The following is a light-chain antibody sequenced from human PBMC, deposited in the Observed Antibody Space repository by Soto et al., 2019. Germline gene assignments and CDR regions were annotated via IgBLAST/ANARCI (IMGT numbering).Light chain of an antibody. Sequence: QSALTQPAAVSGSPGQSITISCTGTSSDVGTYDYVSRYQQHPGKAPKLMIYEVNNRPSGVSSRSSGSKSGNTASLTISGLQADDEADYYCSSYANGGTRVFGGGTQLTVL. CDR2: EVN. J-gene: IGLJ3*02. CDR1: SSDVGTYDY. CDR3: SSYANGGTRV. V-gene: IGLV2-14*01.